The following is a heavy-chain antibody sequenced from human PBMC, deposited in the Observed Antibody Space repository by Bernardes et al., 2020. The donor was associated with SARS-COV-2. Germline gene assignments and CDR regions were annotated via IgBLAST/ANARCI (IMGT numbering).Heavy chain of an antibody. CDR2: IKSRADGGAV. Sequence: GGSLRLSCAASGFTCSKVWMSWVRQAPGKGLEWVGRIKSRADGGAVDYAAPVKGRFTISRDDSRDTLYLQMNSLKTGDTAVYYCTTAGSFWGQGTLVTVSS. CDR3: TTAGSF. D-gene: IGHD3-10*01. J-gene: IGHJ4*02. V-gene: IGHV3-15*01. CDR1: GFTCSKVW.